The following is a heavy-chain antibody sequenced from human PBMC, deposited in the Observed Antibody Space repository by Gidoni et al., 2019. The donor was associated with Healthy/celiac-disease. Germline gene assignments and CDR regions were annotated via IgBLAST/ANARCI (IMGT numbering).Heavy chain of an antibody. CDR3: ARHRDGYCSSTSCYDHFDY. CDR1: GYSFTSYW. D-gene: IGHD2-2*01. CDR2: IYPGDSDT. V-gene: IGHV5-51*01. J-gene: IGHJ4*02. Sequence: EVQLVQSGAEVKKPGESLKISGKGSGYSFTSYWIGWVRQMPGKGLEGMGIIYPGDSDTRYSPSFQGQVTISADKSISTAYLQWSSLKASDTAMYYCARHRDGYCSSTSCYDHFDYWGQGTLVTVSS.